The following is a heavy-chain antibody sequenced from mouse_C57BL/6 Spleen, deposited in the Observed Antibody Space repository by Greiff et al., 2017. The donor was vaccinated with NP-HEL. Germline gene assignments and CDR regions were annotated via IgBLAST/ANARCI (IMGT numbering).Heavy chain of an antibody. J-gene: IGHJ2*01. Sequence: VQLQQSGAELVRPGTSVKVSCKASGYAFTNYLIEWVKQRPGQGLEWIGVINPGSGGTNYNEKFKGKATLTADKSSSTAYMQLSSLTSEDSAVYVCARSPYYGSSSYYFDYWGQGTTLTVSS. CDR1: GYAFTNYL. D-gene: IGHD1-1*01. CDR3: ARSPYYGSSSYYFDY. CDR2: INPGSGGT. V-gene: IGHV1-54*01.